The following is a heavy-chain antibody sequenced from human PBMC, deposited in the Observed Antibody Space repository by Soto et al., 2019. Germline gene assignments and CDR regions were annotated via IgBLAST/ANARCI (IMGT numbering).Heavy chain of an antibody. CDR3: ARWDAYYYDTPYYFDF. D-gene: IGHD3-22*01. Sequence: SVKVSCKASGGTFSSYAISWVRQAPGQGLEWMGGIIPIFGTANYAQKFQGRVTITADESMSTAYMELSSLRSEDTAVYYCARWDAYYYDTPYYFDFWGQGTLVTVSS. J-gene: IGHJ4*02. CDR1: GGTFSSYA. CDR2: IIPIFGTA. V-gene: IGHV1-69*13.